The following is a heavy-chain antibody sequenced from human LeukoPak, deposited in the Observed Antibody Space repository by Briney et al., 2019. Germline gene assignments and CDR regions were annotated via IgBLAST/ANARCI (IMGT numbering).Heavy chain of an antibody. J-gene: IGHJ4*02. Sequence: SETLSLTCTVSGGSISSYYWSWIRQPPGKGLEWIGYIYYSGSTYYNPSLKSRGTISVDTSKNQFSLKLSSVTAADTAVYYCAREKSYYDSSGYRPIDYWGQGTLVTVSS. D-gene: IGHD3-22*01. CDR2: IYYSGST. CDR1: GGSISSYY. V-gene: IGHV4-59*12. CDR3: AREKSYYDSSGYRPIDY.